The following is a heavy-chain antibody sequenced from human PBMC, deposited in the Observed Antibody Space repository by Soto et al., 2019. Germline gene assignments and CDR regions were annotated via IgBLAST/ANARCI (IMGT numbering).Heavy chain of an antibody. D-gene: IGHD1-1*01. CDR1: GGSIRSYY. J-gene: IGHJ4*02. Sequence: QVQLQESGPGLVKPSETLSLTCTVSGGSIRSYYWSWIRQPPGKGLEWIGSIYSSGSANYNPSHQSRLTNRPDTSKNQFTMQLTAVPASDTAVYDSARHEWGAIRSKDWMDYWRQGTLVAVSS. CDR2: IYSSGSA. V-gene: IGHV4-59*08. CDR3: ARHEWGAIRSKDWMDY.